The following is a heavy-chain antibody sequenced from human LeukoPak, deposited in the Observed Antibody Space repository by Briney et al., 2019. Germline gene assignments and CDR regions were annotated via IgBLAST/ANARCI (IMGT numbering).Heavy chain of an antibody. CDR3: ARDPYSGNYGAYYYYYMDV. Sequence: TGGSLRLSCAASGFTFSNYWMHWVRQAPGKGLVWVSRINTDGGSTNYADSVKGRFTISRDNAKNSLYLQMDSLRVEDTAVYYCARDPYSGNYGAYYYYYMDVWGKGTTVTISS. CDR2: INTDGGST. V-gene: IGHV3-74*01. J-gene: IGHJ6*03. D-gene: IGHD1-26*01. CDR1: GFTFSNYW.